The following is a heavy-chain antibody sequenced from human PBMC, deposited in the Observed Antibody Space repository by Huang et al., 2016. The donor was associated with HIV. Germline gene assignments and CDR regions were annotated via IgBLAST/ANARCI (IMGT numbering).Heavy chain of an antibody. D-gene: IGHD4-17*01. Sequence: EVQLVQSGAEVKKPGESLKISCKGSGYSFTTYWIGWVRQMPGQGLEWLGSIYPGDSDTRYSPSFQGKVTISVDKSISTAYLQWSSLKASDTAMYYCARASTVTTFSLDYWGQGTLVTVSS. V-gene: IGHV5-51*03. CDR1: GYSFTTYW. CDR3: ARASTVTTFSLDY. J-gene: IGHJ4*02. CDR2: IYPGDSDT.